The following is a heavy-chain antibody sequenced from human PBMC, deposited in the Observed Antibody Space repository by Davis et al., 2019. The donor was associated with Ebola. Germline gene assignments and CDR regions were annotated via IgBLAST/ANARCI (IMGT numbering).Heavy chain of an antibody. Sequence: SETLSLTCAVYGGSFSGYYWSWIQQPPGKGLEWIGYIYYSGSTNYNPSLKSRVTISVDTSKNQFSLKLSSVTAADTAVYYCARHGLSGDNDYWGQGTLVTVSS. CDR2: IYYSGST. J-gene: IGHJ4*02. CDR1: GGSFSGYY. CDR3: ARHGLSGDNDY. D-gene: IGHD4-17*01. V-gene: IGHV4-59*08.